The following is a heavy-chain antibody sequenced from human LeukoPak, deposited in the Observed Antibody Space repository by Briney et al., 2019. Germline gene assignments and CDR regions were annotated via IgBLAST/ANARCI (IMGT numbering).Heavy chain of an antibody. D-gene: IGHD2-2*01. CDR3: AKVDPGTYCSSTSCSDY. CDR2: IRYDGSNK. Sequence: PGGSLRLSCAASGFTFSSYGMHWVRQAPGKGLEWVAFIRYDGSNKYYADSVKGRFTISRDNSKSTLYLQMNSLRAEDTAVYYCAKVDPGTYCSSTSCSDYWGQGTLVTVSS. V-gene: IGHV3-30*02. CDR1: GFTFSSYG. J-gene: IGHJ4*02.